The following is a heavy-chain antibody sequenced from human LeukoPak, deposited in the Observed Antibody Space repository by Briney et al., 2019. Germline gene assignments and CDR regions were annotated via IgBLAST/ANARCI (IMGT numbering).Heavy chain of an antibody. V-gene: IGHV3-7*03. CDR1: GLTFSTYW. CDR2: MNEDGSKK. J-gene: IGHJ3*02. Sequence: GRSLRLSCTASGLTFSTYWMSWVRQAPGKGLEWVANMNEDGSKKYYVGSVRGRFTISRDNAKTSLYLQMSSLRAEDTAVYYYARAMNHAFNIWGQGAMVTVSS. CDR3: ARAMNHAFNI.